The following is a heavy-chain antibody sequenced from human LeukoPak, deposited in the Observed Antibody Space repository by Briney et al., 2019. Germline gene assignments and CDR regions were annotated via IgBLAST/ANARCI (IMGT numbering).Heavy chain of an antibody. D-gene: IGHD5-12*01. V-gene: IGHV5-51*01. J-gene: IGHJ4*02. CDR2: IYPDDSDT. Sequence: GESLKISCKGSGYSFSSYWIGWVRQTPGNGLEWMGIIYPDDSDTRYSPSFQGQVTISAEKSTNTAYLQWSSLKASDTAMYYCARVGYSGYGIDYWGQGTLVTVSS. CDR3: ARVGYSGYGIDY. CDR1: GYSFSSYW.